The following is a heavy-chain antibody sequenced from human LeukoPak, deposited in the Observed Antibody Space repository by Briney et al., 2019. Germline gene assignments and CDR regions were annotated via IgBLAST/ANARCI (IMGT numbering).Heavy chain of an antibody. Sequence: ASVKVSCKASGYTFTGYYIHWVRQAPGQGLEWMGWINPSSGGTNYAQKFQGRVTMTRDTSISTAYMELSRLRSDDTAVYYCARSYSISWYDMSAFDIWGQGTMVTVSS. CDR1: GYTFTGYY. D-gene: IGHD6-13*01. V-gene: IGHV1-2*02. CDR2: INPSSGGT. J-gene: IGHJ3*02. CDR3: ARSYSISWYDMSAFDI.